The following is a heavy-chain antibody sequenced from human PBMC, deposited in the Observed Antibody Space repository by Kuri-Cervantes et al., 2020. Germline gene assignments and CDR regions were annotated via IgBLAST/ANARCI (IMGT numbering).Heavy chain of an antibody. D-gene: IGHD7-27*01. CDR3: AKTPPNWGFDY. CDR2: IMPVFGTT. CDR1: GGSFSTCP. V-gene: IGHV1-69*13. J-gene: IGHJ4*02. Sequence: SVKVSCKASGGSFSTCPISWVRQAPGQGLEWMGGIMPVFGTTTYAQKFQGRVTITSDGSTSTAYIELSSLRSEDTAVYYCAKTPPNWGFDYWGQGTLVTVSS.